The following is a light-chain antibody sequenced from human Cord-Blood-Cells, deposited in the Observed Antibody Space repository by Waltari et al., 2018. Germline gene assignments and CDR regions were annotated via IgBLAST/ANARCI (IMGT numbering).Light chain of an antibody. CDR2: DVS. CDR3: CSYAGSYTWV. V-gene: IGLV2-11*01. J-gene: IGLJ3*02. CDR1: SSDVGGYNY. Sequence: QSALTHPRSVSGSPGQSVTISCTGTSSDVGGYNYVSWYQQHPGKAPKLMIYDVSKRPSGVPDRFSGSKSGNTASLTISGLQDEDEADYYCCSYAGSYTWVFGGGTKLTVL.